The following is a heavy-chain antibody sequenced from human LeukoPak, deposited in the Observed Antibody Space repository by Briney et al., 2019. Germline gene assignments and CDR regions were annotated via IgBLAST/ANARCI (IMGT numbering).Heavy chain of an antibody. J-gene: IGHJ6*02. Sequence: SVKVSCKASGGTFSSYAISWVRQAPGQGLEWMGGIIPIFGTANYVQKFQGRVTITADESTSTAYMELSSLRSEDTAVYYCARGTVMVYARYCYYYGMDVWGQGTTVTVSS. CDR3: ARGTVMVYARYCYYYGMDV. D-gene: IGHD5/OR15-5a*01. V-gene: IGHV1-69*13. CDR2: IIPIFGTA. CDR1: GGTFSSYA.